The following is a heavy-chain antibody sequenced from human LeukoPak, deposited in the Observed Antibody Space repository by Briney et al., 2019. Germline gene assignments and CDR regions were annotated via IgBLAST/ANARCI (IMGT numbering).Heavy chain of an antibody. CDR3: TRARFLDFDWLLSSNYFDY. CDR1: GFTLSSYW. J-gene: IGHJ4*02. Sequence: PGGSLRLSCAASGFTLSSYWMSWVRQAPGKGLEWVGFIRSKAYGGTTEYAASVKGRFTISRDDSKSFAYLQMNSLKTEDTAVYYCTRARFLDFDWLLSSNYFDYWGQGTLVTVSS. V-gene: IGHV3-49*04. D-gene: IGHD3-9*01. CDR2: IRSKAYGGTT.